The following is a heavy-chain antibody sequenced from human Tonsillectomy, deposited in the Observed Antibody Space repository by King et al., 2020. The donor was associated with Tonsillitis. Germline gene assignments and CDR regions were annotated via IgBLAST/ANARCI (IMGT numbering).Heavy chain of an antibody. CDR1: GGSFSGYY. Sequence: VQLQQWGAGLLKPSETLSLICAVYGGSFSGYYWSWIRQPPGKGLQWIGEINHSGSTNYNPSLKSRVTISVDTSQNQFSLKLSSVTAADTAIYYCARESLYSYDNPDDYWGQGTLVTVSS. J-gene: IGHJ4*02. CDR2: INHSGST. CDR3: ARESLYSYDNPDDY. V-gene: IGHV4-34*01. D-gene: IGHD5-18*01.